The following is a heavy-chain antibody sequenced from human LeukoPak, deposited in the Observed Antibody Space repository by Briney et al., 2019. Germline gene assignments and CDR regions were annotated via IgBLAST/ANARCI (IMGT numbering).Heavy chain of an antibody. CDR2: IGAYNGNT. V-gene: IGHV1-18*01. D-gene: IGHD3-22*01. CDR1: GYTFTSYG. J-gene: IGHJ4*02. CDR3: ARVYYYDSSGFIADH. Sequence: GASVKVSCKASGYTFTSYGISWLRQAPGQGLEWMGWIGAYNGNTNYAQKLQGRVTMTTDTSTSTAYMELRSLRSDYTVVYSCARVYYYDSSGFIADHSGQGTLVTVSS.